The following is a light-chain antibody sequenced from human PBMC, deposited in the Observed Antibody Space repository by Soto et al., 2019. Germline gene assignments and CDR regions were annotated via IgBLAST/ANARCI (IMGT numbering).Light chain of an antibody. J-gene: IGKJ5*01. V-gene: IGKV3-20*01. Sequence: EIVLTHSPGTLSLSPGDRVSLSCGASEWFSGKNLAWYQHKPGQSPRLLIYSSSIRATGVPDRFRGSASGTVFTLTITRLEPEDFAVYYCQQYGTWITFGQGTRLETK. CDR1: EWFSGKN. CDR2: SSS. CDR3: QQYGTWIT.